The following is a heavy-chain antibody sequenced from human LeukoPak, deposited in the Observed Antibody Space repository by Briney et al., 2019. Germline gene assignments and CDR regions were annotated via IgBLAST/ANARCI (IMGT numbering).Heavy chain of an antibody. D-gene: IGHD2-2*01. CDR2: ISYDGSAK. CDR1: GFTFSSYA. Sequence: PGRSLRLSCAASGFTFSSYAMHWVRQAPGKGLEWVAIISYDGSAKYYADSVKGRFTISRDNSKNTLYVQMNSLRGEDTAVYYWAGQTGYHLQKRGQGTLVTVSS. V-gene: IGHV3-30-3*01. CDR3: AGQTGYHLQK. J-gene: IGHJ4*02.